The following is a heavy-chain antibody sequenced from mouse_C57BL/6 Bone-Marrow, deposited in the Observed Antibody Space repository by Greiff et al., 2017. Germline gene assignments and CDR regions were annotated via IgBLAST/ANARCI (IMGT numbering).Heavy chain of an antibody. CDR2: INPNNGGT. CDR1: GYTFTDYN. J-gene: IGHJ2*01. Sequence: VQLQQSGPELVKPGASVKIPCKASGYTFTDYNMDWVKQSHGKSLELIGDINPNNGGTIYNQKFKGKATLTVDKSSSTAYMALRSLTSENTAVYYSSRLEYGGTNFDYWGQGTTLTVSS. D-gene: IGHD1-1*01. CDR3: SRLEYGGTNFDY. V-gene: IGHV1-18*01.